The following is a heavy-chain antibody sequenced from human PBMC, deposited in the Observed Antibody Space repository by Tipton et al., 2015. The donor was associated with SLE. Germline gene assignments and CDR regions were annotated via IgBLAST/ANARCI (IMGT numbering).Heavy chain of an antibody. J-gene: IGHJ3*02. CDR2: IYYSGGT. D-gene: IGHD3-16*01. CDR1: GGSISSYY. CDR3: ARGLGGGGAFDI. Sequence: LRLSCTVSGGSISSYYWSWIRQPPGKGLEWIGYIYYSGGTNYNPSLKSRVTISVDTSKNQFSLKLSSVTAADTAVYYCARGLGGGGAFDIWGQGTMVTVSS. V-gene: IGHV4-59*01.